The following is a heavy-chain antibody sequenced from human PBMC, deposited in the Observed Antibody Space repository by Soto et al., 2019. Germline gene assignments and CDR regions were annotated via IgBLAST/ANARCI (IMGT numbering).Heavy chain of an antibody. V-gene: IGHV3-23*01. CDR2: VTANGGRT. CDR1: GFTFSVYA. J-gene: IGHJ6*02. D-gene: IGHD2-21*02. CDR3: ASLGVGDWANYYYYYGMDV. Sequence: EVQLLESGGGFVQPGGSLRLSCAATGFTFSVYAMTWVRQAPGKGLEWVSAVTANGGRTYSADSVKGRFTISRDNSKNTLFLQRNSLRAEDTAVYYCASLGVGDWANYYYYYGMDVLGQGTTVTVSS.